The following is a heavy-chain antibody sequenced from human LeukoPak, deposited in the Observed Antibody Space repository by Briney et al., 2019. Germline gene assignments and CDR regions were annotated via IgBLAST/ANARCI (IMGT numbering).Heavy chain of an antibody. CDR1: GFTFSSYA. V-gene: IGHV3-30-3*01. CDR2: ISYDGSNK. CDR3: ARAFGYFDY. D-gene: IGHD2/OR15-2a*01. Sequence: GGSLRLSCAASGFTFSSYAMHWVRQAPGKGLEWVAVISYDGSNKYYADSVKGRFTISRDNSKNTLYLQMNSLRGEDTAVYYCARAFGYFDYWGQGTLVTVSS. J-gene: IGHJ4*02.